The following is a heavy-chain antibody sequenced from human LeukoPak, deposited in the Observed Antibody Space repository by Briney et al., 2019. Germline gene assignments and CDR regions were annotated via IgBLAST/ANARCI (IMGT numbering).Heavy chain of an antibody. CDR3: ARDLPLGSSGWELDY. Sequence: GTSVKLSCKASGNTFISSAISWVRQAPGQGLEWMGGIIPIIGTANYAQKFQGRVTITADESASTAYMELSRLRSEDTAVYYCARDLPLGSSGWELDYSGEPPLV. CDR1: GNTFISSA. D-gene: IGHD6-19*01. V-gene: IGHV1-69*13. CDR2: IIPIIGTA. J-gene: IGHJ4*02.